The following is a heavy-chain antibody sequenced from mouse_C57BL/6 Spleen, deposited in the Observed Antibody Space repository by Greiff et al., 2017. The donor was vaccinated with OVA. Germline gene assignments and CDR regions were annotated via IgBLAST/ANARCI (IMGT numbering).Heavy chain of an antibody. CDR2: IYPRSGNT. J-gene: IGHJ2*01. CDR3: ARFPTGTGVDY. CDR1: GYTFTSYG. V-gene: IGHV1-81*01. Sequence: VQLVESGAELARPGASVKLSCKASGYTFTSYGISWVKQRTGQGLEWIGEIYPRSGNTYYNEKFKGKATLTADKSSSTAYMELRSLTSEDSAVYFCARFPTGTGVDYWGQGTTLTVSS. D-gene: IGHD4-1*02.